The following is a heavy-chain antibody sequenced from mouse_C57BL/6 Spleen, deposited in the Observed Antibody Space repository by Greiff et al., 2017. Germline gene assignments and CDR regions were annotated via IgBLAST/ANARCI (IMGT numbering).Heavy chain of an antibody. D-gene: IGHD1-1*01. CDR1: GYTFTSYW. Sequence: QVQLKQPGAELVKPGASVKLSCKASGYTFTSYWMQWVQQRPGQGLEWIGEIDPSASYTNYNQKFKGKATLTVDTSSSTAYMQLSSLTSEDSAVYYCARDDLLLRQFAYWGQGTLVTVSA. J-gene: IGHJ3*01. V-gene: IGHV1-50*01. CDR2: IDPSASYT. CDR3: ARDDLLLRQFAY.